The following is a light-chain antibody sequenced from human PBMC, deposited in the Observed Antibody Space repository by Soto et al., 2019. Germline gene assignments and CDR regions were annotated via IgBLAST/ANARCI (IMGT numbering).Light chain of an antibody. V-gene: IGKV1-5*03. CDR2: KAS. CDR3: QHYNSYSEA. J-gene: IGKJ1*01. Sequence: DIQMTQSPSSLSASVGDRVTITCQASQDISNYLNWYQQKPGKAPKLLIYKASTLKSGVPSRFRGSGSGTEFTLTISSLQPDDFETYYCQHYNSYSEAFGQGTKVDIK. CDR1: QDISNY.